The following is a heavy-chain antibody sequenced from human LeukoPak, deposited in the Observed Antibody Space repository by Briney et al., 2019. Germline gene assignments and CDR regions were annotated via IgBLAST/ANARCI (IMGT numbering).Heavy chain of an antibody. Sequence: GKSLRLSCAASGFTFSSYSMNWVRQAPGKGLEWVSFISSSSTYIYYADSVKGRFTISRDNAKNSLYLQMNSLRAEDTALYYCAREPAGYNFDYWGQGTLVTVSS. CDR3: AREPAGYNFDY. CDR1: GFTFSSYS. J-gene: IGHJ4*02. CDR2: ISSSSTYI. V-gene: IGHV3-21*01. D-gene: IGHD5-24*01.